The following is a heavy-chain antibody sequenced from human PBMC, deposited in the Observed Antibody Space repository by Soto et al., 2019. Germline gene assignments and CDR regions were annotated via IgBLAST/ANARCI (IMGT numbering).Heavy chain of an antibody. D-gene: IGHD6-6*01. V-gene: IGHV3-23*01. Sequence: GGSLRLSCAASGFTFSSYAMSWVRQAPGKGLEWVSAISGSGGSTYYADSVKGRFTISRDNSKNTLYLQMNSLRAEDTAVYYCAKSYFRSIAARLVGGPFDYWGQGTLVTVSS. CDR1: GFTFSSYA. CDR2: ISGSGGST. CDR3: AKSYFRSIAARLVGGPFDY. J-gene: IGHJ4*02.